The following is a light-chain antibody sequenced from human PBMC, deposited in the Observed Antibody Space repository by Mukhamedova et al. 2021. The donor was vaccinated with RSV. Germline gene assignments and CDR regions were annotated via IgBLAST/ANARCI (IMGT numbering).Light chain of an antibody. Sequence: WYQRRVHGEAPKLLVYGTSRLASGVPSRFSGSGSGSDYTLSISGLQPQDLATYSCQQYFTTPLPFVGGTKVHI. J-gene: IGKJ4*01. CDR2: GTS. V-gene: IGKV1-NL1*01. CDR3: QQYFTTPLP.